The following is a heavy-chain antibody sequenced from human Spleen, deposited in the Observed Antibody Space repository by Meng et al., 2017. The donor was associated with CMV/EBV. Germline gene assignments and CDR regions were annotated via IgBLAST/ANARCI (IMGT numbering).Heavy chain of an antibody. V-gene: IGHV1-69*05. CDR1: EGTFRAYA. CDR2: IIPIYGTT. CDR3: ARSCNGNTCPFDF. J-gene: IGHJ4*02. Sequence: CKASEGTFRAYAVTWVRQAPGQGLEWMGRIIPIYGTTNYAQKFQGRVTITTDESTGTAYMELSSLRSEDAAFYYCARSCNGNTCPFDFWGQGTLVTVSS. D-gene: IGHD2/OR15-2a*01.